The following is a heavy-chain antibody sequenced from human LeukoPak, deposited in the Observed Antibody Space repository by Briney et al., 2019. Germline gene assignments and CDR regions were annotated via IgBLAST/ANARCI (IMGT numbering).Heavy chain of an antibody. CDR3: ARSGVWGSYRTKNDWFDP. CDR1: GGSISSSSYY. Sequence: PSETLSLTCTVSGGSISSSSYYWGWIRQPPGKGLEWIGSIYYSGSTYYNPSLKSRVTISVDTSKYQFSLKLSSVTAADTAVYYCARSGVWGSYRTKNDWFDPWGQGTLVTVSS. J-gene: IGHJ5*02. V-gene: IGHV4-39*07. D-gene: IGHD3-16*02. CDR2: IYYSGST.